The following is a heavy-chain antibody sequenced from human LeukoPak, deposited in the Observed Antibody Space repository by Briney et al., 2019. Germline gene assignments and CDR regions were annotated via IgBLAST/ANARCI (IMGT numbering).Heavy chain of an antibody. CDR2: ISWSSGSI. D-gene: IGHD4-11*01. Sequence: GRSLRLSCAASGFTFDDYAMHWVRQAPGKGLEWVSGISWSSGSIGYADSVKGRFTISRDNAKNSLYLQMNSLRAEDTALYYCARTVYSNYAWFDPWGQGTLVTVSS. CDR1: GFTFDDYA. CDR3: ARTVYSNYAWFDP. V-gene: IGHV3-9*01. J-gene: IGHJ5*02.